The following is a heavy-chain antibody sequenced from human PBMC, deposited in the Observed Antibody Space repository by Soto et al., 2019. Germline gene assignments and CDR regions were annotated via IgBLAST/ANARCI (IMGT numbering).Heavy chain of an antibody. J-gene: IGHJ4*02. D-gene: IGHD6-19*01. CDR1: GFTFSNYD. V-gene: IGHV3-13*01. Sequence: PGGSLRLSCAASGFTFSNYDMHWVRQAPGKGLEWVSAIGRAGDTHYPGSVKGRFTISRENAKNSLYLQMNNLRAEDTAVYYCARDPSGWGLDCWGQGALVTVSS. CDR3: ARDPSGWGLDC. CDR2: IGRAGDT.